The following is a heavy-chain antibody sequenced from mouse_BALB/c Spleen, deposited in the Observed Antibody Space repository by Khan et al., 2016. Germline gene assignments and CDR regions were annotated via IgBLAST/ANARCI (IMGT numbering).Heavy chain of an antibody. D-gene: IGHD4-1*01. V-gene: IGHV3-2*02. CDR3: ARDWAYFDF. J-gene: IGHJ2*01. Sequence: EVQLQESGPGLVKPSQSLSLTCTVTGYSVTSDYAWNWIRQFPGNKLEWMGYISYSGSTTYNPSLKGRISITRDTSKNQFFLQLTSVTTEDTATYYCARDWAYFDFWGQGTTLTVSS. CDR2: ISYSGST. CDR1: GYSVTSDYA.